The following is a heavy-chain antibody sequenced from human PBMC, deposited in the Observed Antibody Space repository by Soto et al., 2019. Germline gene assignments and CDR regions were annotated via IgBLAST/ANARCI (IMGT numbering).Heavy chain of an antibody. CDR1: GGTFSSYA. CDR3: ATPRPGYSSGWYEFDY. D-gene: IGHD6-19*01. V-gene: IGHV1-69*12. J-gene: IGHJ4*02. CDR2: IIPIFGTA. Sequence: QVQLVQSGAEVKKPGSSVKVSCKASGGTFSSYAISWVRQAPGQGLEWMGGIIPIFGTANYAQKFQGRVTITADESTSTAYMELSSLRSEDTVVYYCATPRPGYSSGWYEFDYWGQGTLVTVSS.